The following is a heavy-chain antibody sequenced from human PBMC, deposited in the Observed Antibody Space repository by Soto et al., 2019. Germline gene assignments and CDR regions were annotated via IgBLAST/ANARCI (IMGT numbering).Heavy chain of an antibody. Sequence: QVQLVQSGAEVKKPGSSVKVSCKASRGIFNTYALSWVRQAPGQGLEWMGGIIPIFGTANYAQKFQGSVTITADESTNTTYMELSSLRSDDTAVYYCTRGTGMSHSWYADSWGQGTRVTVSS. J-gene: IGHJ5*02. CDR1: RGIFNTYA. CDR2: IIPIFGTA. CDR3: TRGTGMSHSWYADS. D-gene: IGHD6-13*01. V-gene: IGHV1-69*01.